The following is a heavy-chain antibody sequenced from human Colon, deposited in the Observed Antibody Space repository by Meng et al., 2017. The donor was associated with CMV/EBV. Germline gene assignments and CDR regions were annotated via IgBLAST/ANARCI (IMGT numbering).Heavy chain of an antibody. CDR2: IDPRGDT. CDR3: ARGWSKGGPQIDLSYYPYYYYYFGMDV. CDR1: GVSLSDYY. J-gene: IGHJ6*02. D-gene: IGHD4-11*01. Sequence: SETLSLTCTVHGVSLSDYYWSWIRQAPGKGLEWIGEIDPRGDTNYSPSLKSRLTMSVDTSKHQFSLKMTSVTAADTAVYYCARGWSKGGPQIDLSYYPYYYYYFGMDVWGQGTTVTVSS. V-gene: IGHV4-34*01.